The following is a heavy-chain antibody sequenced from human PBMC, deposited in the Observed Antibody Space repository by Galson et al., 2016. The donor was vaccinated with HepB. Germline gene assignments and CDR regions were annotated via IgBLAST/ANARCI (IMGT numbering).Heavy chain of an antibody. D-gene: IGHD3-10*01. J-gene: IGHJ4*02. CDR1: GYTFTNYY. CDR2: FNPSGGST. V-gene: IGHV1-46*01. CDR3: TRGRLLTAPPVFFDY. Sequence: SVKVSCKASGYTFTNYYIHWVRQAPGQGLEWMGMFNPSGGSTTYAQKFQGRVILTRDTSTSTVYMELSSLRSEDTAVYFCTRGRLLTAPPVFFDYWGQGTLVTVSS.